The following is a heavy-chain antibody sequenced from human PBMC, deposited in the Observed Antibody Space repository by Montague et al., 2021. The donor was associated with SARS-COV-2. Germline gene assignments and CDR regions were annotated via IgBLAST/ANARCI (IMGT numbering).Heavy chain of an antibody. Sequence: SETLSLTCSVSGGTISSSSFFWGWIRQPPGKGLEWIGSLSDTGTTYYNPSFKNRVTISVDMSRNQFSLTLTSVTAADTAVYYCSSPGYRPLWGPGTLVTVSS. CDR3: SSPGYRPL. CDR1: GGTISSSSFF. V-gene: IGHV4-39*01. D-gene: IGHD3-16*02. CDR2: LSDTGTT. J-gene: IGHJ3*01.